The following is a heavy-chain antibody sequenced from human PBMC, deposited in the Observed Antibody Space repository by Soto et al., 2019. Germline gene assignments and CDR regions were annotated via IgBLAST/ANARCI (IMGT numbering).Heavy chain of an antibody. CDR1: GGAFSNYA. CDR3: AGSFKYGSGTSDAFHI. J-gene: IGHJ3*02. Sequence: QVQLVQSGAEVRKPGSSVKVSCKASGGAFSNYAISWVRQAPGQGLEWMGGIIPIFGTANYAQKLQGRVTITADESTTTAYMELSSLRSEDTAVYYCAGSFKYGSGTSDAFHIWGQGPVVTVSS. CDR2: IIPIFGTA. D-gene: IGHD3-10*01. V-gene: IGHV1-69*01.